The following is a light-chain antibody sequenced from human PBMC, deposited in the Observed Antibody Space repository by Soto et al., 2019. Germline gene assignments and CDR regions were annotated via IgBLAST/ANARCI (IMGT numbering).Light chain of an antibody. J-gene: IGKJ4*01. V-gene: IGKV3-20*01. CDR2: DAS. CDR3: QQYGSSPLT. Sequence: EIVLTQSPDTLSLSPGERATLSCRASQRERSNYLAWYQQKPGQAPRFLIYDASSRATGIPDRFSGSGSGTDFTLTISRLEPEDFAVYYCQQYGSSPLTFGGGTKVEIK. CDR1: QRERSNY.